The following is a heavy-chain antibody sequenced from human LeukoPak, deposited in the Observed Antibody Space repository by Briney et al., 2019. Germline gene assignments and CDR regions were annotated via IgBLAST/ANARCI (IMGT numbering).Heavy chain of an antibody. CDR1: GYRFTSYW. J-gene: IGHJ6*02. V-gene: IGHV5-51*01. CDR2: IYPGDSDT. CDR3: ARHYVGYSSGQIYGMDV. Sequence: GESLKISCKGSGYRFTSYWIGWVRQMPGKGLEWMGFIYPGDSDTRYSPSFQGQVTISADKSMSTAYLQWSSLKASDTAMYYCARHYVGYSSGQIYGMDVWGQGTTVTVSS. D-gene: IGHD6-25*01.